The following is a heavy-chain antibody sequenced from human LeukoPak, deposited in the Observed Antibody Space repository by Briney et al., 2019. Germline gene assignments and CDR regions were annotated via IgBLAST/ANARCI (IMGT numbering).Heavy chain of an antibody. V-gene: IGHV7-4-1*01. CDR3: AREILRFDI. J-gene: IGHJ3*02. CDR2: INTHTGNP. CDR1: GYSFNSNG. Sequence: ASVKVSCKASGYSFNSNGMNWVRQAPGQGLEWMGWINTHTGNPIYAQGFTGRFVFSLDPSVSTAYLQIGSLKAEDTAIYYCAREILRFDIWGQGTMVTVSS.